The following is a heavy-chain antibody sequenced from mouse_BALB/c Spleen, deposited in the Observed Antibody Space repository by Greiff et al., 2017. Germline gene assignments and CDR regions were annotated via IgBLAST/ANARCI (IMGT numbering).Heavy chain of an antibody. V-gene: IGHV14-3*02. J-gene: IGHJ4*01. D-gene: IGHD1-1*02. CDR3: ARSLVYAMDD. Sequence: VQLQQSGAELVKPGASVKLSCTASGFNIKDTYMHWVKQRPEQGLEWIGRIDPANGNTKYDPKFQGKATITADTSSNTAYLQLSSLTSEDTAVYYCARSLVYAMDDWGQGTSVTVSS. CDR2: IDPANGNT. CDR1: GFNIKDTY.